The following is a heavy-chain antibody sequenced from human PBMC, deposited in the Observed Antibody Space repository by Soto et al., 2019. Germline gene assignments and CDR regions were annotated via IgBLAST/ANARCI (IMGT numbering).Heavy chain of an antibody. CDR1: GGSFSGYY. D-gene: IGHD3-3*01. CDR2: INHSGST. V-gene: IGHV4-34*01. CDR3: ARVTSYYDFWSGYLIDY. Sequence: QVQLQQWGAGLLKPSETLSLTCAVYGGSFSGYYWSWIRQPPGKGLEWIGEINHSGSTNYNPSLKSRVTISVDTSKNQFSLKLSSVTAADTAVYYCARVTSYYDFWSGYLIDYWGHGTLVTVSS. J-gene: IGHJ4*01.